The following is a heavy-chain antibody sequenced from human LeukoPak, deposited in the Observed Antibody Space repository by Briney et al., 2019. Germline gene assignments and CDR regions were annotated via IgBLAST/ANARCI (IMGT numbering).Heavy chain of an antibody. CDR3: ARDRTYGGNSGFDY. J-gene: IGHJ4*02. V-gene: IGHV4-4*07. CDR2: IYTTGST. Sequence: SETLSLTCTVSGGSISSYYWSWVRQPAGKGLEWVGRIYTTGSTNYNPSLKSRVTMSVDTSKNQFSLNLTSVTAADTAVYYCARDRTYGGNSGFDYWGRGTLVTVSS. CDR1: GGSISSYY. D-gene: IGHD4-23*01.